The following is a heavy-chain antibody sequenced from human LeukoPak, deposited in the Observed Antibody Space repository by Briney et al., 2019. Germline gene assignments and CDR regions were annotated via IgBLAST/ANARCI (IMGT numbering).Heavy chain of an antibody. V-gene: IGHV4-39*01. D-gene: IGHD2-21*02. Sequence: SETLSLTCTVSGGSISSSSYYWGWIRQPPGEGLEWIGSIYYSGSTYYNPSLKSRVTISVDTSKNQFSLKLSSVTAADTAVYYCARNNLVVTATDYWGQGTLVTVSS. CDR3: ARNNLVVTATDY. CDR1: GGSISSSSYY. CDR2: IYYSGST. J-gene: IGHJ4*02.